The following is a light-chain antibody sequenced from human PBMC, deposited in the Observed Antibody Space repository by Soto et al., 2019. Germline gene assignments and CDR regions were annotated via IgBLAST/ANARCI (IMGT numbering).Light chain of an antibody. CDR2: EGS. J-gene: IGLJ2*01. CDR3: CSYAGSINFVV. Sequence: QSALTQPASVSGSPGQSITISCTGTSSDVGSYNLVSWYQQHPGKAPKLMIYEGSKRPSGVSNRFSGSKSGNTASLTISGLQAEDEADYYCCSYAGSINFVVFGGGTKLTVL. V-gene: IGLV2-23*03. CDR1: SSDVGSYNL.